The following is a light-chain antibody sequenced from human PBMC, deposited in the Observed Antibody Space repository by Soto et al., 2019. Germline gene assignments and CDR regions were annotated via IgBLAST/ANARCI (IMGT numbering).Light chain of an antibody. V-gene: IGLV3-21*02. CDR3: QVWDTSNDHVV. CDR1: NIASKS. CDR2: DDS. J-gene: IGLJ2*01. Sequence: SYEVTQPPSVSVAPGQTARITCGGNNIASKSVHWYQHRPGQAPVLVVHDDSDRPSGIPERFSGSNSENTATLTITRVEAVDEADYYCQVWDTSNDHVVFGGGTKLTVL.